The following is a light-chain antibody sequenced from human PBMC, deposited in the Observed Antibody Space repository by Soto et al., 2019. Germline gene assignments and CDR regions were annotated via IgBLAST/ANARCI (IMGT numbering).Light chain of an antibody. CDR2: EVS. Sequence: QSALTQPPSASGSPGQSVTISCTGTISDIGTYYYVSWYQQHPGKAPKLIIYEVSERPSGVPDRFSGSKSGNTASLTVSGLQAEDEADYYCSSYAGTKTLIFGGGTKLTVL. CDR3: SSYAGTKTLI. V-gene: IGLV2-8*01. CDR1: ISDIGTYYY. J-gene: IGLJ2*01.